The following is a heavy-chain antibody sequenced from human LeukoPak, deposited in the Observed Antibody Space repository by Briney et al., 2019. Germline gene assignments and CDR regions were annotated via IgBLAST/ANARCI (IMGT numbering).Heavy chain of an antibody. CDR3: ARETPGYCSGGSCSS. CDR1: GGSISSYY. CDR2: IYYSGST. D-gene: IGHD2-15*01. V-gene: IGHV4-59*12. Sequence: SETLSLTCTVSGGSISSYYWSWIRQPPGKGLEWIGYIYYSGSTYYNPSLKSRVTISVDTSKNQFSLKLSSVTAADTAVYYCARETPGYCSGGSCSSWGQGTLVTVSS. J-gene: IGHJ5*02.